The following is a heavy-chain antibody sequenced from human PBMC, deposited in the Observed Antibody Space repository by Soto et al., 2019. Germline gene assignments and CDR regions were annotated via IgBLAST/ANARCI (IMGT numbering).Heavy chain of an antibody. CDR2: ISYDGSNK. CDR3: AKDEDLDGGDYYGMDV. V-gene: IGHV3-30*18. CDR1: GFTFSSYG. Sequence: QVQLVESGGGVVQPGRSLRLSCAASGFTFSSYGMHWVRQAPGKGLEWVAVISYDGSNKYYADSVKGRFTISRDNSKNTLYLQMNRLRAEDTAVYYCAKDEDLDGGDYYGMDVWGQGTTVTVSS. J-gene: IGHJ6*02. D-gene: IGHD4-17*01.